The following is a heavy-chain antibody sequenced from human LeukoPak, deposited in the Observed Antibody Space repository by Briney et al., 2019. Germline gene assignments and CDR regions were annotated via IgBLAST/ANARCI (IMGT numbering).Heavy chain of an antibody. D-gene: IGHD4-23*01. CDR3: ARDRKLSPDYGGNSYYFDY. Sequence: PGRSLRLSCAASGFTFSSYGMHWVRQAPGKGLEWVAVIWYDGSNKYYADSVKGRFTISRDNSKNTLYLQMNSLRAEDTAVYYCARDRKLSPDYGGNSYYFDYWGQGTLVTVSS. CDR2: IWYDGSNK. CDR1: GFTFSSYG. J-gene: IGHJ4*02. V-gene: IGHV3-33*01.